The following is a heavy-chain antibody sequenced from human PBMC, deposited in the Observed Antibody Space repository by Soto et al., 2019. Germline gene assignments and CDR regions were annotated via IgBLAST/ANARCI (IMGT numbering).Heavy chain of an antibody. J-gene: IGHJ5*02. D-gene: IGHD6-6*01. CDR3: AKDQLAGVDNWFDH. CDR2: IIGSGGST. V-gene: IGHV3-23*01. CDR1: GFTFSSYA. Sequence: XGSLRLSCAAAGFTFSSYAMSWVRQAPGKGLEWVSAIIGSGGSTYYADSVKGRFTISRDNSKNMLYLQMNSLRAEDTAVYYCAKDQLAGVDNWFDHWGQGTLVTVSS.